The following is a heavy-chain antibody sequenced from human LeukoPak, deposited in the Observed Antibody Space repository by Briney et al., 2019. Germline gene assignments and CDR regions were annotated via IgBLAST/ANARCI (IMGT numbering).Heavy chain of an antibody. CDR2: IYPGDSDT. CDR1: GYSFTSYW. V-gene: IGHV5-51*01. J-gene: IGHJ4*02. D-gene: IGHD2-15*01. Sequence: GESLKISCKGSGYSFTSYWIGWVRQMPGKGLEWMGIIYPGDSDTRYSPSFQGQVTISADKSISTAYLQWSSLEASDTAMYYCARQEACSGGSCLYYLDYWGQGTLVTVSS. CDR3: ARQEACSGGSCLYYLDY.